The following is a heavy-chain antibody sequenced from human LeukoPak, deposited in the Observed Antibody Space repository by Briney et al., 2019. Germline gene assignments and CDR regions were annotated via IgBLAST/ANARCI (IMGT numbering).Heavy chain of an antibody. D-gene: IGHD2-2*01. CDR2: IYYSGST. Sequence: PSETLSLTCTVSGGSISSSSYYWGWIRQPPGKGLEWIGSIYYSGSTYYNPSLKSRVTISVDTSKNQFSLKLSSVTAADTAVYYCARDGGGGVVVPAARRHNWFDPWGQGTLVTVSS. J-gene: IGHJ5*02. CDR3: ARDGGGGVVVPAARRHNWFDP. V-gene: IGHV4-39*07. CDR1: GGSISSSSYY.